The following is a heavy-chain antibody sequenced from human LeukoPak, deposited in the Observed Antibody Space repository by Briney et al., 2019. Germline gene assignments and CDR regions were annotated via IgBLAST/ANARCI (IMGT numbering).Heavy chain of an antibody. CDR3: ATDSSSSSGDYYYYYMDV. D-gene: IGHD6-6*01. V-gene: IGHV1-69-2*01. CDR1: GYTFTDYY. CDR2: VDPEDGET. J-gene: IGHJ6*03. Sequence: GASVKVSCKASGYTFTDYYMHWVQQAPGKGLEWMGLVDPEDGETIYAEKFQGRVTITADTSTDTAYMELSSLRSEDTAVYYCATDSSSSSGDYYYYYMDVWGKGTTVTVSS.